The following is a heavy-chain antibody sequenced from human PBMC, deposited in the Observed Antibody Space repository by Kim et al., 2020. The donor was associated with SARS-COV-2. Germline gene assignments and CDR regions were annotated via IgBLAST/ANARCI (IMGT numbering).Heavy chain of an antibody. Sequence: GGSLRLSRAASGFTFSSYWMHWVRQAPGKGLVWVSRINSDGGTTSYADSVKGRFTISRDNAKSTLYLQMNSLRVEDTAVYYCASRRYTGTYYYFDYWGQGTLVTVSS. D-gene: IGHD1-26*01. CDR1: GFTFSSYW. CDR2: INSDGGTT. J-gene: IGHJ4*02. V-gene: IGHV3-74*01. CDR3: ASRRYTGTYYYFDY.